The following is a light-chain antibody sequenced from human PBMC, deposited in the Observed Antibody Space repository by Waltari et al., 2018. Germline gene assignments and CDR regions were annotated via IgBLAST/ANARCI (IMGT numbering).Light chain of an antibody. CDR3: QTGGHGTWV. V-gene: IGLV4-69*01. CDR2: VNSDGSH. J-gene: IGLJ3*02. CDR1: SGHSRHI. Sequence: QLVLTQSPSASASLGASVKLTCTLSSGHSRHILARPQQQPEKGPRYLMKVNSDGSHSKGDEIPDRFSGSSSGAERYLTISSLQSEDEADYYCQTGGHGTWVFGGGTKLTVL.